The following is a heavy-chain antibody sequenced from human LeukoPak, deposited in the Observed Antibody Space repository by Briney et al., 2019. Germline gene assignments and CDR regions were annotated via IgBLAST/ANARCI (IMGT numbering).Heavy chain of an antibody. CDR1: GYTFTSYY. V-gene: IGHV1-2*02. Sequence: ASVKVSCKASGYTFTSYYMHWVRQAPGQGLEWMGWINPNSGGTNYAQQFQGRVTMTRDTSISTAYMELSRLRSDDTAVYYCAREYCTSNSCRDDGFDIWGQGTMVTVSS. D-gene: IGHD2-2*01. CDR2: INPNSGGT. J-gene: IGHJ3*02. CDR3: AREYCTSNSCRDDGFDI.